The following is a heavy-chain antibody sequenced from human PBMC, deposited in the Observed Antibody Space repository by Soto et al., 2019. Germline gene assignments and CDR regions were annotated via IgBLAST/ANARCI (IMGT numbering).Heavy chain of an antibody. CDR1: GGSISSFY. CDR3: AREVAAFTGWMDV. D-gene: IGHD6-6*01. V-gene: IGHV4-59*01. J-gene: IGHJ6*04. CDR2: IYYSGST. Sequence: SETLSLTCTVSGGSISSFYWGWIRQPPGKGLEWIGYIYYSGSTNYNPSLKSRVTISVDTSKNQFSLKLSSVTAADTAVYYCAREVAAFTGWMDVWGKGTTVTVSS.